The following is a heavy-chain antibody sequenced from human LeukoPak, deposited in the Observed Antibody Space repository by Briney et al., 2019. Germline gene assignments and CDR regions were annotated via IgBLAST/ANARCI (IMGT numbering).Heavy chain of an antibody. CDR1: GYSFTTYR. Sequence: GESLKISCKGSGYSFTTYRIGWVRQMPGKGLEWMGIIYPGDSNTRYSPSFQGQVTISADKSISTAYLQWSSLKASDTAMYYCARHVTTTVTSWFDPWGQGTLVTVSS. J-gene: IGHJ5*02. CDR3: ARHVTTTVTSWFDP. CDR2: IYPGDSNT. V-gene: IGHV5-51*01. D-gene: IGHD1-1*01.